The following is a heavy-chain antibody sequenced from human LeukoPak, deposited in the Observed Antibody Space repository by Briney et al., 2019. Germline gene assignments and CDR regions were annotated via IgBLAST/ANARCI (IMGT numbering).Heavy chain of an antibody. CDR3: ARVGLAVAGPYFDY. J-gene: IGHJ4*02. D-gene: IGHD6-19*01. V-gene: IGHV1-8*01. Sequence: GASVTVSCKASGYTFTSYDINWVRQATGQGLEWMGWMNPNSGNTGYAQKYQGRVTMTRNTSISTAYMELSSLRSEDTAVYYCARVGLAVAGPYFDYWGQGTLVTVSS. CDR2: MNPNSGNT. CDR1: GYTFTSYD.